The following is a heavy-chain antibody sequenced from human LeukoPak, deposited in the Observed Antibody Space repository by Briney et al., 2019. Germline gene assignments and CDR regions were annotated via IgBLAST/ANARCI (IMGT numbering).Heavy chain of an antibody. CDR1: GYTFTGYY. J-gene: IGHJ3*02. Sequence: ASVKVSCKASGYTFTGYYMHWVRQAPGQGLEWMGWINPNSGGTNYAQKFQGRVTTTRDTSISTAYMELSRLRSDDTAVYYCARGPLYNWNHRGAFDIWGQGTMVTVSS. D-gene: IGHD1-14*01. CDR3: ARGPLYNWNHRGAFDI. CDR2: INPNSGGT. V-gene: IGHV1-2*02.